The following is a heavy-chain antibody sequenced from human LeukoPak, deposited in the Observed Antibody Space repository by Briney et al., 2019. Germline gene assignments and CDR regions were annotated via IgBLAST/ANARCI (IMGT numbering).Heavy chain of an antibody. CDR1: GGSISSSSYY. V-gene: IGHV4-39*01. CDR2: IYYSGST. D-gene: IGHD4-17*01. J-gene: IGHJ4*02. CDR3: ASPTVTTYLIDY. Sequence: SETLSLTCTVSGGSISSSSYYWGWIRQPPGKGLEWIGSIYYSGSTYYNPSLKSRVTISVDTSKSQFSLKLSSVTAADTAVYYCASPTVTTYLIDYWGQGTLVTVSS.